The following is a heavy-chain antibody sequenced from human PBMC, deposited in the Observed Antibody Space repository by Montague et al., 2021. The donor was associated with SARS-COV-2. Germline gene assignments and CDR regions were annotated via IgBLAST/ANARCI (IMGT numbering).Heavy chain of an antibody. V-gene: IGHV4-39*01. J-gene: IGHJ6*02. CDR3: ASLNIVARTDYYYGTDV. D-gene: IGHD5-12*01. Sequence: SETLSLTCTVSGDSISTSQYYWGWIRQPPGKGLEWIGTIYYSGSTYYNPSLKSRVTISEDTSKNQFSPRLSSVTAADTAVYYCASLNIVARTDYYYGTDVWGRGTTVTVSS. CDR1: GDSISTSQYY. CDR2: IYYSGST.